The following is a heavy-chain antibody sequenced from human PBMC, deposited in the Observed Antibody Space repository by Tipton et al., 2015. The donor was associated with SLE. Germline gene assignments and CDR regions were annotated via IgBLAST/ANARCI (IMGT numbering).Heavy chain of an antibody. J-gene: IGHJ6*03. D-gene: IGHD7-27*01. V-gene: IGHV4-31*03. CDR1: GGSISGYY. CDR2: IYYSGST. CDR3: ARVPPDWGGDYYMDV. Sequence: TLSLTCTVSGGSISGYYWSWIRQHPGKGLEWIGYIYYSGSTYYNPSLKSRVTISVGTSKNQFSLKLSSVTAADTAVYYCARVPPDWGGDYYMDVWGKGTTVTVSS.